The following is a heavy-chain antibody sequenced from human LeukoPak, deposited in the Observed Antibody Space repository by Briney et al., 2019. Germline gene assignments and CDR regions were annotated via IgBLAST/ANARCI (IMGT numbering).Heavy chain of an antibody. D-gene: IGHD1-26*01. J-gene: IGHJ5*02. CDR1: GNTFTRYG. CDR3: ARGVLVGAPALDP. V-gene: IGHV1-8*01. CDR2: MNPNSGNT. Sequence: GASDTVSCKASGNTFTRYGINCVRQATGLGLEWMGWMNPNSGNTGYAQKFQGRVTMTRNTSISTAYMELSSLRSEDTAVYYCARGVLVGAPALDPWGQGTLVTVSS.